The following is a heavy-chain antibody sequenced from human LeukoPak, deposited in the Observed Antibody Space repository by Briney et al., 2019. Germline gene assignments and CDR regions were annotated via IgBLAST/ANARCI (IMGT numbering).Heavy chain of an antibody. Sequence: GGSLRLSCAASGFTFSSYWMTWVRQAPGKGLEWVANIKQDGGDKYYVDSVKGRFTISRDNAKNSLYLQMNSLRAEDTAVYYCARSKSILCDYWGQGTLVTVPS. D-gene: IGHD2-21*01. V-gene: IGHV3-7*05. CDR3: ARSKSILCDY. CDR1: GFTFSSYW. CDR2: IKQDGGDK. J-gene: IGHJ4*02.